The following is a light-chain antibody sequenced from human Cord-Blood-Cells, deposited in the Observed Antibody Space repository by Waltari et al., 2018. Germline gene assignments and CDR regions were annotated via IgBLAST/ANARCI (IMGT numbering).Light chain of an antibody. CDR2: DAS. V-gene: IGKV3-11*01. CDR3: QQRSNWPPT. Sequence: EIELTQSPATLSLSPRERATLSCRASQSVTSYLAWYQQKPGQAPRLLIYDASNRATGIPARFSGSGSGTDFTLTISSLEPEDFAVYYCQQRSNWPPTFGQGTKVEIK. J-gene: IGKJ1*01. CDR1: QSVTSY.